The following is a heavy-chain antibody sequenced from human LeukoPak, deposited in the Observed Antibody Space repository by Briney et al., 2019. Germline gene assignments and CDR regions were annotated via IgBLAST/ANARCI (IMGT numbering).Heavy chain of an antibody. CDR1: GGSISSYY. V-gene: IGHV4-59*01. Sequence: SETLSLTCTVSGGSISSYYWSWIRQPPGKGLEWIGYIYYSGSTNYNPSLKSRVTISVDTSKNQFPLKLSSVTAADTAVYYCARAPESLNCSGGSCYSEYLDYYYYYGMDVWGQGTTVTVSS. J-gene: IGHJ6*02. CDR3: ARAPESLNCSGGSCYSEYLDYYYYYGMDV. D-gene: IGHD2-15*01. CDR2: IYYSGST.